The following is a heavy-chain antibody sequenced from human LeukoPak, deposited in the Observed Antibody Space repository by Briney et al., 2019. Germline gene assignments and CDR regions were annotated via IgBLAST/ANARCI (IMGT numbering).Heavy chain of an antibody. D-gene: IGHD6-19*01. Sequence: PGGSLRLSCAASGLTVSSNYMSWVRQAPGKGLEWVSVIYSGGSTYYADSVKGRFTISRDNSKNTLYLQMNSLRAEDTAVYYCARKGQSVAGTLTFDYWGQGTLVTVSS. J-gene: IGHJ4*02. CDR1: GLTVSSNY. CDR3: ARKGQSVAGTLTFDY. V-gene: IGHV3-53*01. CDR2: IYSGGST.